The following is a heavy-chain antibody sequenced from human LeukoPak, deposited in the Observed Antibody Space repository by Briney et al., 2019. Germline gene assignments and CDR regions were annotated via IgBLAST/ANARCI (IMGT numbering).Heavy chain of an antibody. D-gene: IGHD3-22*01. V-gene: IGHV3-7*03. CDR1: ALTFSSFW. Sequence: GGSLRLSCAASALTFSSFWMSWVRQAQGNGLEWVANINQDGNDKYYVDSVRGRFTISRDNAKNSLYLQMNSLRAEDTAVYYCARDRSGGWFDPWGQGTLVTVSS. CDR3: ARDRSGGWFDP. CDR2: INQDGNDK. J-gene: IGHJ5*02.